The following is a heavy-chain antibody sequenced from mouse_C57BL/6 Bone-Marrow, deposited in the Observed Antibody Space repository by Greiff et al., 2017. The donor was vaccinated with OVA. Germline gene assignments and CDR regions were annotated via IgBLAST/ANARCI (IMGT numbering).Heavy chain of an antibody. CDR3: ARADGAWFAY. J-gene: IGHJ3*01. CDR2: ISSGSSTI. CDR1: GFTFSDYG. D-gene: IGHD2-3*01. Sequence: EVNLVESGGGLVKPGGSLKLSCAASGFTFSDYGMHWVRQAPEKGLEWVAYISSGSSTIYYADTVKGRFTISRDNAKNTLFLQMTSLRSEDTAMYYCARADGAWFAYWGQGTLVTVSA. V-gene: IGHV5-17*01.